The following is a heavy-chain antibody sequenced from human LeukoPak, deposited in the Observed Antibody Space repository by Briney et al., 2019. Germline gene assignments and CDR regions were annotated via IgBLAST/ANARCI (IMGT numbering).Heavy chain of an antibody. V-gene: IGHV4-39*01. CDR1: GGSITSSSYF. J-gene: IGHJ5*02. Sequence: PSETLSLTCTVSGGSITSSSYFWGWIRQPPGKGPEWIGSIYHSGSTSYNPSLQSRVTMSVDTSKNQFSLKLNSVTAADTAVYYCVRPSPGFDPWGQGTLVTVSS. CDR3: VRPSPGFDP. CDR2: IYHSGST.